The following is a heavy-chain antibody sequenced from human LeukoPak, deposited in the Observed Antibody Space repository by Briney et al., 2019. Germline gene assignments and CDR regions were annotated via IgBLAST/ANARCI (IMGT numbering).Heavy chain of an antibody. V-gene: IGHV1-18*01. CDR2: ISAYNGNT. J-gene: IGHJ4*02. CDR1: GYTFTSYG. D-gene: IGHD3-10*01. CDR3: ARVMGYGSGGDY. Sequence: ASVKVSCKASGYTFTSYGISWVRQPPGQGLEWRGWISAYNGNTNYAQKPQGRVTMTTDTSTSTAYMELRSLRSDDTAVYYCARVMGYGSGGDYWGQGTLVTVSS.